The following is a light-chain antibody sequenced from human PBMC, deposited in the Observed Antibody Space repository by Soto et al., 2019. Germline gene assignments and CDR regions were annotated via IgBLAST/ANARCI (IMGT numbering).Light chain of an antibody. CDR3: SSYAGSNNHYV. Sequence: QSALTQPPSASGSPGQSVTISCTGTSSDVGAYNYVYWYQQLPGKAPKLIIYAVSNRPSGVPDRFSGSKSGNTASLTVSGLQAEDEADYHCSSYAGSNNHYVVGTGTKLTVL. CDR1: SSDVGAYNY. CDR2: AVS. V-gene: IGLV2-8*01. J-gene: IGLJ1*01.